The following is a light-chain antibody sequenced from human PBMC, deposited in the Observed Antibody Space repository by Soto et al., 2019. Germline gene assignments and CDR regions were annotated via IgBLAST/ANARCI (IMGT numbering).Light chain of an antibody. Sequence: EMVLTQSPGTLSLSPGERATLSCRASQSVSSSYLAWYQQKPGQAPRLLIYGASSRATGIPDRFSGSGSGTDFTLTSSRLEPEDFAVYYCQQYGRTFGQGTKVDI. V-gene: IGKV3-20*01. CDR2: GAS. CDR1: QSVSSSY. J-gene: IGKJ1*01. CDR3: QQYGRT.